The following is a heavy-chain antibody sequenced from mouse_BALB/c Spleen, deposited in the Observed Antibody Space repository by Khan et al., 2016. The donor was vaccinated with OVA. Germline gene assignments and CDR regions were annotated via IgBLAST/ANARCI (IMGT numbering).Heavy chain of an antibody. CDR3: ARRGYDYGRGALFAY. CDR1: GFSLNNYS. D-gene: IGHD2-4*01. J-gene: IGHJ3*01. V-gene: IGHV2-2*02. Sequence: QVQLQQSGPGLVQPSQSLSITCTVSGFSLNNYSVHWVRQSPGKGLEWLGVIWSAGSTDYNAAFISRLTISKDNSRSKGFFKMNSLHPTDTAIYYCARRGYDYGRGALFAYWGQGTLVTVSA. CDR2: IWSAGST.